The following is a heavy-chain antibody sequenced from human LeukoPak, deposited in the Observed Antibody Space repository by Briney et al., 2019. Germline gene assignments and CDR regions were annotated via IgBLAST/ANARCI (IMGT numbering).Heavy chain of an antibody. Sequence: GGSLRLSCTTSGYTFGDYGMSWVRQAPGKGLEWVSSISSSSSYIYYADSVKGRFTISRDNAKNSLYLQMNSLRAEDTAVYYCARDHTIFGVVMTFDIWGQGTMVTVSS. J-gene: IGHJ3*02. CDR3: ARDHTIFGVVMTFDI. CDR1: GYTFGDYG. D-gene: IGHD3-3*01. CDR2: ISSSSSYI. V-gene: IGHV3-21*01.